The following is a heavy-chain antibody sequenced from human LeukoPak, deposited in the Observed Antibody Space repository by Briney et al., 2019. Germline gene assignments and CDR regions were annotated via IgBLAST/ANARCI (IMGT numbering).Heavy chain of an antibody. Sequence: ASVKVSCKASGYTFTGYYMHWVRQAPGQGLEWMGWINPNSGGTNYAQKFQGRATMTRDTSISTAYMELSRLRSDDTAVYYCVRGRGDSSGYYYVSDDYWGQGTLVTVSS. CDR2: INPNSGGT. CDR1: GYTFTGYY. D-gene: IGHD3-22*01. V-gene: IGHV1-2*02. J-gene: IGHJ4*02. CDR3: VRGRGDSSGYYYVSDDY.